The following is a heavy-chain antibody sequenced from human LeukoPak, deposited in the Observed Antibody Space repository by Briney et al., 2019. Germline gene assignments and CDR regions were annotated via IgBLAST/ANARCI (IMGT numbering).Heavy chain of an antibody. D-gene: IGHD2-2*01. V-gene: IGHV3-33*01. CDR2: IWYDGSNK. Sequence: GGSLRLSCAASGFTFSSYGMHWVRQAPGKGLEWVAVIWYDGSNKYYGDSVKGRFTISRDNSKNTLYLQMNSLRAEDTAVYYCARDTGYCSSTSCPGPDFDYWGQGTLVTVSS. CDR1: GFTFSSYG. J-gene: IGHJ4*02. CDR3: ARDTGYCSSTSCPGPDFDY.